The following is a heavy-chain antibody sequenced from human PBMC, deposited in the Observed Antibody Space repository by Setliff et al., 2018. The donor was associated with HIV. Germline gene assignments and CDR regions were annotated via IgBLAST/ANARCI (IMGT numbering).Heavy chain of an antibody. V-gene: IGHV4-61*09. CDR3: ARGSAVTGTLEY. CDR2: IFSTGST. D-gene: IGHD6-19*01. CDR1: GGSISSGTYY. J-gene: IGHJ4*02. Sequence: LSLTCSVSGGSISSGTYYWSWIRQPAGKGLEWIGHIFSTGSTNYNPSLKSRVIMSADTSKNQFSLRLTSLTAADTAMYYCARGSAVTGTLEYWGQGTLVTVSS.